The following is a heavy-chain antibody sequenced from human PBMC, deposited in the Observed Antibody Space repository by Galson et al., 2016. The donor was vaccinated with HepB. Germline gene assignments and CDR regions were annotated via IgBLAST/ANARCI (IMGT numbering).Heavy chain of an antibody. Sequence: SVKVSCKASGGTFSNFRIDWVRQAPGQGLEWMGGIIPVSRTPNYAQKFQVRVTITADESTSSSYMEVSSLKSEDTAVYYCARGGPSNQALFFPEPLRTWGQGTLVTVSS. D-gene: IGHD1-14*01. CDR2: IIPVSRTP. J-gene: IGHJ4*02. CDR1: GGTFSNFR. V-gene: IGHV1-69*13. CDR3: ARGGPSNQALFFPEPLRT.